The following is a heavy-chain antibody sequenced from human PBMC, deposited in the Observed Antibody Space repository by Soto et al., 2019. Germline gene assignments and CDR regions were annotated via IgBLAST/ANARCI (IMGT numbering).Heavy chain of an antibody. CDR3: ARRGRGSKYGS. D-gene: IGHD3-16*01. CDR1: GFTFSSYA. V-gene: IGHV3-23*01. J-gene: IGHJ6*02. Sequence: EVQLLESGGGLVQPGGSLRLSCAASGFTFSSYAMRWVRQAPGKGLEWVSAISGRGDSTYYADSVKGRFTISRDSSRNTLSPQMVSLSAEGTAVYCCARRGRGSKYGSWGPGTRVTVSS. CDR2: ISGRGDST.